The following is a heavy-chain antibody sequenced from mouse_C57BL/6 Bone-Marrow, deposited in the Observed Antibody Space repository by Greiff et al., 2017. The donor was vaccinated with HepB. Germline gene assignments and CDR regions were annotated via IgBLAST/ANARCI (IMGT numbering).Heavy chain of an antibody. V-gene: IGHV1-72*01. CDR1: GYTFTSYW. CDR2: IDPNSGGT. D-gene: IGHD2-4*01. Sequence: VKLQQPGAELVKPGASVKLSCKASGYTFTSYWMHWVKQRPGRGLEWIGRIDPNSGGTKYTEKFKSKATLTVDKPSSTAYMQLSSLTSEDSAVYYCARGGDYDVFRFAYWGQGTLVTVSA. CDR3: ARGGDYDVFRFAY. J-gene: IGHJ3*01.